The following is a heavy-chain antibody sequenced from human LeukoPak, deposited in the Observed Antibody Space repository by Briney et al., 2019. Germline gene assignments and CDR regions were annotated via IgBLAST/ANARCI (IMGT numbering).Heavy chain of an antibody. D-gene: IGHD1-7*01. Sequence: PGRSLRRSCADSGFTFSSYAMHGVRQAPGKGLEWVAVISYDGSNKYYADSVKGRFTISRDNSKNTLYLQMNSLRAEDTAVYYCARVRNWNYDYWGQGTLVTVSS. CDR3: ARVRNWNYDY. V-gene: IGHV3-30*04. J-gene: IGHJ4*02. CDR2: ISYDGSNK. CDR1: GFTFSSYA.